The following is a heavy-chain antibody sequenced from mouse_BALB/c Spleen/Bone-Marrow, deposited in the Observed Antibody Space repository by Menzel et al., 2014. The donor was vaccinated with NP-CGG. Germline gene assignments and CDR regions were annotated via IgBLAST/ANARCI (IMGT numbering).Heavy chain of an antibody. J-gene: IGHJ2*01. D-gene: IGHD4-1*01. CDR1: GYTFTSYY. CDR3: AREANWNFDY. CDR2: IYPGNVNT. Sequence: QVHLQQSGPELVKPGASVRISCKAAGYTFTSYYIHWLKQRPGQGLEWIGWIYPGNVNTKYNEKFKGKATLTADKSSSTAYIQLSSLTSEDSAVYFCAREANWNFDYWGQGTTLTVSS. V-gene: IGHV1S56*01.